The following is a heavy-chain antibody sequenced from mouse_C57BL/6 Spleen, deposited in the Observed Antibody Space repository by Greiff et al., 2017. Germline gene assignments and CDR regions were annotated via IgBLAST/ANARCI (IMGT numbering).Heavy chain of an antibody. CDR3: ARKDDYEEDYFDD. CDR2: IYPGGGYT. J-gene: IGHJ2*01. Sequence: QVQLKQSGAELVRPGTSVKMSCKASGYTFTNYWIGWAKQRPGHGLEWIGDIYPGGGYTNYNEKFKGKATLTADKSSSTAYMQFSSLTSEDSAIYYCARKDDYEEDYFDDWGQGTTRTVSS. D-gene: IGHD2-4*01. CDR1: GYTFTNYW. V-gene: IGHV1-63*01.